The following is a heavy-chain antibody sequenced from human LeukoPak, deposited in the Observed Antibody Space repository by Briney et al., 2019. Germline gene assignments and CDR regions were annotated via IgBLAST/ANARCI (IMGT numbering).Heavy chain of an antibody. CDR3: ASNLHCSSTSCYNDGGDY. Sequence: GGSLRLSCAASGFTFSPYSMNWVRQAPGKGLEWVSSISGSSTYVYYADSVKGRFTISRDNAKNSLYLQMNSLRAEDTAVYYCASNLHCSSTSCYNDGGDYWGQGTLVTVSS. J-gene: IGHJ4*02. CDR1: GFTFSPYS. D-gene: IGHD2-2*02. V-gene: IGHV3-21*01. CDR2: ISGSSTYV.